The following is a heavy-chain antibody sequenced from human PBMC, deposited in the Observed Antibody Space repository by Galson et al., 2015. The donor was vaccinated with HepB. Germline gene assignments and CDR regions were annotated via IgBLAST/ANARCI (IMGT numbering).Heavy chain of an antibody. Sequence: SLRLSCAASGFTFSSYSMNWVRQAPGKGLEWVSSISSSSSYIYYADSVKGRFTISRDNAKNSLYLQMNSLRAEDTAVYYCARDRYSSSWGHYYYYGMDVWGQGTTVTVSS. D-gene: IGHD6-13*01. V-gene: IGHV3-21*01. CDR3: ARDRYSSSWGHYYYYGMDV. CDR1: GFTFSSYS. CDR2: ISSSSSYI. J-gene: IGHJ6*02.